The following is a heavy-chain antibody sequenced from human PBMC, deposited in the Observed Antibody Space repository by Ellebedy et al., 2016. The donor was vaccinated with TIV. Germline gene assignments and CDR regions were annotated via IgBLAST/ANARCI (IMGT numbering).Heavy chain of an antibody. V-gene: IGHV3-15*01. CDR1: GFTFSSDW. Sequence: GESLKISCAASGFTFSSDWMSWVRQAPGKGLEWVGSIKPKTDGGTTDYAAPVKDRFIISRDDSKNTLYLQMNSLQTEDTAVYYCVTKGLVGGIFDCWGQGTLVTVSS. D-gene: IGHD1-26*01. CDR2: IKPKTDGGTT. CDR3: VTKGLVGGIFDC. J-gene: IGHJ4*02.